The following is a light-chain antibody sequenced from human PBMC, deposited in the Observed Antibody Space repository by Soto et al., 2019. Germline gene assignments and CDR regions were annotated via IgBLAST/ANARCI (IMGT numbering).Light chain of an antibody. CDR3: QQTYSTPPT. Sequence: DIQMTQSPYSLSASVGDRVTITCRASQSISDFLNWYQQKPGKAPKLLIYAASTLQGGVPSRFSGSGSGTDFTLTISGLDPEDFATYYCQQTYSTPPTFGQGTKVDIK. V-gene: IGKV1-39*01. CDR1: QSISDF. J-gene: IGKJ1*01. CDR2: AAS.